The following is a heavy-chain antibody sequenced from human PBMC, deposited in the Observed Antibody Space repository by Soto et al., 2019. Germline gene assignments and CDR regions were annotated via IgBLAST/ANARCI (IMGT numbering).Heavy chain of an antibody. Sequence: GGSLRLSCVASGFTFSSYAMSWVRQAPGKGLEWVSAISGSGGSTYYADSVKGRFTISRDNSKNTLYLQMNSLRAEDTAVYYCAKVKGRSQLPAGAIYFDYWGQGTLVTVSS. V-gene: IGHV3-23*01. CDR1: GFTFSSYA. J-gene: IGHJ4*02. D-gene: IGHD2-2*01. CDR3: AKVKGRSQLPAGAIYFDY. CDR2: ISGSGGST.